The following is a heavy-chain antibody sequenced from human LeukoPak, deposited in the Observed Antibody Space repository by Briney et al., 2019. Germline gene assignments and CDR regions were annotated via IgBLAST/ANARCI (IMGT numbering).Heavy chain of an antibody. CDR2: INPSGGST. D-gene: IGHD3-22*01. Sequence: ASVKVSCKASGYTFTSYYIHWVRQAPGQGLQWMGIINPSGGSTSYAPKFQGRVTLTRDTSSSTVYMELSRLRSEDTAVYYCARDFGYYDSSGYYPGNYFDCWGQGTLVTVSS. J-gene: IGHJ4*02. CDR3: ARDFGYYDSSGYYPGNYFDC. CDR1: GYTFTSYY. V-gene: IGHV1-46*01.